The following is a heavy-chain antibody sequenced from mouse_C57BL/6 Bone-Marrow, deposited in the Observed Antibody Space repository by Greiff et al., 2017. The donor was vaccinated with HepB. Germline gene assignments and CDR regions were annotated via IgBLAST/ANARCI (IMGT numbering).Heavy chain of an antibody. CDR3: ARDGSSYVFDY. CDR2: IYPRSGNT. J-gene: IGHJ2*01. D-gene: IGHD1-1*01. V-gene: IGHV1-81*01. Sequence: VQVVESGAELARPGASVKLSCKASGYTFTSYGISWVKQRTGQGLEWIGEIYPRSGNTYYNEKFKGKATLTADKSSSTAYMELRSLTSEDSAVYFCARDGSSYVFDYWGQGTTLTVSS. CDR1: GYTFTSYG.